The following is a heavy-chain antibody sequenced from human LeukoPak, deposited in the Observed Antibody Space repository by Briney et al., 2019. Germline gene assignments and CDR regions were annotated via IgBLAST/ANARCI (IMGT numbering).Heavy chain of an antibody. CDR2: ISGSGGST. CDR3: AKDWSHAVTSYYFDY. D-gene: IGHD4-17*01. V-gene: IGHV3-23*01. J-gene: IGHJ4*02. Sequence: GGSLRLSCVASRFSFASYGMSWVRQAPGKGLEWVSAISGSGGSTYYADSVKGRFTISRDNSKNTLYLQMNSLRAEDTAVYYCAKDWSHAVTSYYFDYWGQGTLVTVSS. CDR1: RFSFASYG.